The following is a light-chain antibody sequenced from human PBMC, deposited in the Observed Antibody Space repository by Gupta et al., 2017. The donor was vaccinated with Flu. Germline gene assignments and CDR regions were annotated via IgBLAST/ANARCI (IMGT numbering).Light chain of an antibody. CDR3: QTWATGIPWV. J-gene: IGLJ3*02. CDR1: SGHKPFA. V-gene: IGLV4-69*01. CDR2: VKSDGSH. Sequence: QVVLAQSPSASASLGASVKLTCTLTSGHKPFAIAWHQQRPGRGPRFLMKVKSDGSHTKGDGIPDRFSGSSSGAERYLTISNLQSDDEADYYCQTWATGIPWVFGGGTKLTVL.